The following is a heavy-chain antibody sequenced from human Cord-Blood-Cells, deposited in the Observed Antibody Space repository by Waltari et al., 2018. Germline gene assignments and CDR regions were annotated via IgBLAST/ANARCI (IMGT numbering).Heavy chain of an antibody. CDR2: IKQDGSEK. V-gene: IGHV3-7*01. Sequence: EVQLVESGGGLVQPGGSLRLPCAASGFTFSRYWMSWVRQAPGKGLEWVANIKQDGSEKYYVDSVKGRFTISRDNAKNSLYLQMNSLRAEDTAVYYCARGLYDSSGFDYWGQGTLVTVSS. CDR1: GFTFSRYW. J-gene: IGHJ4*02. CDR3: ARGLYDSSGFDY. D-gene: IGHD3-22*01.